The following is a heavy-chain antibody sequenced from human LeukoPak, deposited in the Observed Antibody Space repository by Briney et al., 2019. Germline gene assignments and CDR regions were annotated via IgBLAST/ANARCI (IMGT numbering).Heavy chain of an antibody. D-gene: IGHD5-18*01. V-gene: IGHV3-74*01. CDR3: ARDRGYSPDV. J-gene: IGHJ6*02. CDR2: LNGDGSSI. Sequence: PGGSLRLSCAASGFTFRNYWMLWVRQVPGKGLVWVSHLNGDGSSITYADSVKGRFTISRDNAKSTLYLQMNSLRAEDTAVYYCARDRGYSPDVWGQGTTVTVSS. CDR1: GFTFRNYW.